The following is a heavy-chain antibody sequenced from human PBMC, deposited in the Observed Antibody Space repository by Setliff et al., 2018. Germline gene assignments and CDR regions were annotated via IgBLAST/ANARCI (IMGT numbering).Heavy chain of an antibody. Sequence: PGESLKISCAASGFAFSSYTINWVRQAPGKGLEWVSSISSSGSFEFYADSVKGRFTISRDNAKNTLYLQMNSLRADDTAVYYCARASLGKFGSAVEYFHHWGQGTLVTVSS. CDR2: ISSSGSFE. CDR1: GFAFSSYT. D-gene: IGHD2-15*01. CDR3: ARASLGKFGSAVEYFHH. J-gene: IGHJ1*01. V-gene: IGHV3-21*06.